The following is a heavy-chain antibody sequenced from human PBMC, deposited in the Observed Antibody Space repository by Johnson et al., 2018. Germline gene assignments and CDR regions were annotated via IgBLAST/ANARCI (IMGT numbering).Heavy chain of an antibody. CDR1: GFTFSNYW. D-gene: IGHD3-3*01. CDR3: ARSMDYGFWSGYVSYYYAMDV. Sequence: VQLVESGGGLVQPGGSLRLSCAASGFTFSNYWMTWVRQAPGQGLEWVANIKQGGSEKYYVDSVKGRFTIYRDNAKNSLYLQMNSLRDEDTAVYYCARSMDYGFWSGYVSYYYAMDVWGQGTTVTVSS. J-gene: IGHJ6*02. CDR2: IKQGGSEK. V-gene: IGHV3-7*01.